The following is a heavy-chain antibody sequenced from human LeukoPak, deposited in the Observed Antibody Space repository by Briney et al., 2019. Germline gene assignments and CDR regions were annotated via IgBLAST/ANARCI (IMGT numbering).Heavy chain of an antibody. CDR1: GGSISSYY. Sequence: SETLSLTCTVSGGSISSYYWSWIRQPPGKGLEWIRYIYYSGSTNYNPSLKSRVTISVDTSKNQFSLKLSSVAAADTAVYYCARLHYYDSSGYYGYFDYWGQGTLVTVSS. V-gene: IGHV4-59*01. J-gene: IGHJ4*02. CDR2: IYYSGST. D-gene: IGHD3-22*01. CDR3: ARLHYYDSSGYYGYFDY.